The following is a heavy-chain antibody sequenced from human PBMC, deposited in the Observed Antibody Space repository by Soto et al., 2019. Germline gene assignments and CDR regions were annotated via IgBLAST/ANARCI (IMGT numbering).Heavy chain of an antibody. Sequence: LTCTVSGGSISSYYWSWIRQPPGKGLEWIGYIYYSGSTNYNPSLKSRVTISVDTSKNQFSLKLSSVTAADTAVYYCARRNMVRGVLYYYYYMDVWGKGTTVTVSS. CDR3: ARRNMVRGVLYYYYYMDV. CDR2: IYYSGST. D-gene: IGHD3-10*01. V-gene: IGHV4-59*01. J-gene: IGHJ6*03. CDR1: GGSISSYY.